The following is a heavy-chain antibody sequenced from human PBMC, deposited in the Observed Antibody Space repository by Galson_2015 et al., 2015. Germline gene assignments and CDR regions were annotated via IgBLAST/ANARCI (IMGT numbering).Heavy chain of an antibody. V-gene: IGHV1-69*13. CDR2: IIPIFGTA. D-gene: IGHD6-13*01. Sequence: SVKVSCKASGGTFSSYAISWVRQAPGQGLEWMGGIIPIFGTANYAQKFQGRVTITADESTSTAYMELSSLRSEDTAVYYCARAQPQYSSSWLNYYGMDVWGQGTPVTVSS. CDR1: GGTFSSYA. J-gene: IGHJ6*02. CDR3: ARAQPQYSSSWLNYYGMDV.